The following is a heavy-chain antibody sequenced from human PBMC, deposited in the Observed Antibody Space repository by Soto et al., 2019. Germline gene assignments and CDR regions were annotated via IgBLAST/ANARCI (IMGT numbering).Heavy chain of an antibody. CDR2: ISAYNGNT. CDR3: ARDLWSGYYTILYYYGMDV. D-gene: IGHD3-3*01. V-gene: IGHV1-18*01. J-gene: IGHJ6*02. CDR1: GYTFTSYG. Sequence: ASVKVSCKASGYTFTSYGISWVRQAPGQGLEWMGWISAYNGNTNYAQKLQGRVTMTTDTSTSTAYMELRSLRSDDTAVYYCARDLWSGYYTILYYYGMDVWGQGTKVTVSS.